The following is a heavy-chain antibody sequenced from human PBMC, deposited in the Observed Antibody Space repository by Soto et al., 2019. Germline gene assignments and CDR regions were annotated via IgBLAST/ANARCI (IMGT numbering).Heavy chain of an antibody. CDR1: GYSFTSYW. CDR3: ARYCSGGSCYSAGDYYYYYGMDV. Sequence: GESLKISCKGSGYSFTSYWISWVRQMPGKSLEWMGRIDPSDSYTNYSPSFQGHVTISADKSISTAYPQWSSLKASDTAMYYCARYCSGGSCYSAGDYYYYYGMDVWGQGTTVTVSS. CDR2: IDPSDSYT. J-gene: IGHJ6*02. D-gene: IGHD2-15*01. V-gene: IGHV5-10-1*01.